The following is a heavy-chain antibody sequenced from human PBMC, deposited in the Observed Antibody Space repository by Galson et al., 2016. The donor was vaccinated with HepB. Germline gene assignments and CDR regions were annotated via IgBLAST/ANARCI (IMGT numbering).Heavy chain of an antibody. V-gene: IGHV3-64D*06. CDR2: INSNGGRT. CDR1: GFTFSSYS. D-gene: IGHD2-2*01. CDR3: VKEGYQELSDGAFDI. J-gene: IGHJ3*02. Sequence: SLRLSCAASGFTFSSYSMHWVRQAPGKGLEYVSGINSNGGRTYYTDPVKGRFTLSRDNSKNTMYLQMSSLRIEDTAVYFCVKEGYQELSDGAFDIWGQGTMVTVSS.